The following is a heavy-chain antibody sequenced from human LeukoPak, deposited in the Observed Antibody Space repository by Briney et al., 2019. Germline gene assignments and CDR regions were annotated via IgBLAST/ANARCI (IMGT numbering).Heavy chain of an antibody. Sequence: PGRSLRLSCAASGFTFSSYGMHWVRQAPGKGLEWVAVISYDGSNKYYADSVKGRFTISRDNSKNTLYLQMNSLRAEDTAVYYCAKDPYGSGSFYFDYWGQGTLGTVSS. CDR3: AKDPYGSGSFYFDY. V-gene: IGHV3-30*18. CDR2: ISYDGSNK. J-gene: IGHJ4*01. D-gene: IGHD3-10*01. CDR1: GFTFSSYG.